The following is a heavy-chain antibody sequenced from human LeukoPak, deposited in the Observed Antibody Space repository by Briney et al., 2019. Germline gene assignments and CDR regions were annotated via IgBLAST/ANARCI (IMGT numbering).Heavy chain of an antibody. Sequence: ASVKVSCKASGYTFTGYYMHWVRQAPGQGPEWMGWINPNSGGTNYAQKFQGRVTMTRDTSISTAYMELSRLRSDDTAVYYCARARYCSSTSCPGFDPWGQGTLVTVSS. J-gene: IGHJ5*02. V-gene: IGHV1-2*02. D-gene: IGHD2-2*01. CDR3: ARARYCSSTSCPGFDP. CDR1: GYTFTGYY. CDR2: INPNSGGT.